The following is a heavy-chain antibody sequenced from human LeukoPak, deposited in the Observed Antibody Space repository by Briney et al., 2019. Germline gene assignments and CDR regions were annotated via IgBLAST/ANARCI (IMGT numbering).Heavy chain of an antibody. J-gene: IGHJ4*01. Sequence: SVKVSCKASGGTFSSYAISWVRQAPGQGLEWMGGIIPIFGTANYAQKFQGRVTITTDESASTAYMELSSLRSEDTAVYYCAGGTMVRGVFDYWGQEPWSPSPQ. CDR2: IIPIFGTA. V-gene: IGHV1-69*05. D-gene: IGHD3-10*01. CDR3: AGGTMVRGVFDY. CDR1: GGTFSSYA.